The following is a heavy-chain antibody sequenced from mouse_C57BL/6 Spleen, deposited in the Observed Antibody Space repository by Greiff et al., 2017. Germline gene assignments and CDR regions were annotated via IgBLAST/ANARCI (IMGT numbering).Heavy chain of an antibody. CDR3: TRNGIDSPRGDY. J-gene: IGHJ2*01. V-gene: IGHV1-15*01. CDR2: IDPETGGT. D-gene: IGHD1-1*01. Sequence: VQRVESGAELVRPGASVTLSCKASGYTFTDYEMHWVKQTPVHGLEWIGAIDPETGGTAYNQKFKGKAILTADKSSSTAYMELRSLTSEDSAVYYCTRNGIDSPRGDYWGQGTTRTVSS. CDR1: GYTFTDYE.